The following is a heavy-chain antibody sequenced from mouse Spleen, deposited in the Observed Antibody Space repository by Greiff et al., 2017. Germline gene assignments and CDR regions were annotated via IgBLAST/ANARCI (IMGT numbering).Heavy chain of an antibody. CDR3: ARGEVITTAFAYFDY. D-gene: IGHD1-2*01. V-gene: IGHV5-4*02. Sequence: EVQVVESGGGLVKPGGSLKLSCAASGFTFSDYYMYWVRQTPEKRLEWVATISDGGSYTYYPDSVKGRFTISRDNAKNNLYLQMSSLKSEDTAMYYCARGEVITTAFAYFDYWGQGTTLTVSS. J-gene: IGHJ2*01. CDR1: GFTFSDYY. CDR2: ISDGGSYT.